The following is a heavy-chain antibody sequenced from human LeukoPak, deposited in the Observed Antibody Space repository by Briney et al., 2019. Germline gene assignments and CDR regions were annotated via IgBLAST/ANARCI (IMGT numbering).Heavy chain of an antibody. CDR1: GYTFTGYY. CDR3: ARENGIGLPFDNWFDP. CDR2: INPNSGGT. V-gene: IGHV1-2*02. Sequence: GTSVKTSSKASGYTFTGYYMHWVRQAPGQGLEWMGWINPNSGGTNYAQKFQGRVTMTRDTSISTAYMELSRLRSDDTAVYYCARENGIGLPFDNWFDPWGQGTLVTVSS. J-gene: IGHJ5*02. D-gene: IGHD3-16*01.